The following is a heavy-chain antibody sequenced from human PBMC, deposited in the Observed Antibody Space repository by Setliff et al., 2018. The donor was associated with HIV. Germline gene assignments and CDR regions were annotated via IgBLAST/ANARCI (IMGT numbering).Heavy chain of an antibody. CDR2: ISYGGGT. CDR1: GYSITSGYY. Sequence: SETLSLACALSGYSITSGYYWGWIRQSPGKGLEWIGSISYGGGTHYNPSLKSRVIISVDTSKNQFSLKLSSVTAADTAVYYCARHKGFGEFYFDYWGQGTLVTVSS. CDR3: ARHKGFGEFYFDY. V-gene: IGHV4-38-2*01. J-gene: IGHJ4*02. D-gene: IGHD3-10*01.